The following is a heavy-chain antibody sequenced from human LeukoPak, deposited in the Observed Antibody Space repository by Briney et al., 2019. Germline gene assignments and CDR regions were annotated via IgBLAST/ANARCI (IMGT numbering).Heavy chain of an antibody. V-gene: IGHV1-46*01. D-gene: IGHD5-24*01. J-gene: IGHJ4*02. CDR1: GYTFTSYD. CDR3: ARGQRWLQFD. Sequence: ASVKVSFKASGYTFTSYDMHWVRQAPGQGLEWMGIINPSGDSTSYAQKFQGRVTMTRDTSTSTVYMELSSLRSEDTAVYYCARGQRWLQFDWGQGTLVTVSS. CDR2: INPSGDST.